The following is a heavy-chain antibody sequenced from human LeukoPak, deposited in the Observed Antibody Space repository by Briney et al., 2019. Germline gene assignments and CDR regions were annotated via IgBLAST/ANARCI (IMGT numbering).Heavy chain of an antibody. CDR3: AKDPPYSSGWYDY. CDR1: GFTFTTYG. J-gene: IGHJ4*02. D-gene: IGHD6-19*01. Sequence: PGRSLRLSCAASGFTFTTYGMHWVRQAPGKGLEWVAFIWYDGSNKNYADSVKGRFTISRDNSKNTLYLQMNSLRAEDTAVYYCAKDPPYSSGWYDYWGQGTLVTVSS. V-gene: IGHV3-33*06. CDR2: IWYDGSNK.